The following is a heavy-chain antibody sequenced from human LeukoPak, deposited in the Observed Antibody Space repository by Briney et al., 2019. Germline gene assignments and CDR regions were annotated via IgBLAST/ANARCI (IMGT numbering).Heavy chain of an antibody. CDR2: INSDGSGT. CDR3: ASRAVSGTYYVYYFDY. D-gene: IGHD1-26*01. Sequence: PGGSLRLSCAASGFSFSNYWMHWVRQVPGKGLEWVSRINSDGSGTSYADSVKGRFTISRDNAKNTLYLQMNSLRAEDTAVYYCASRAVSGTYYVYYFDYWGQGTLVTVSS. CDR1: GFSFSNYW. V-gene: IGHV3-74*01. J-gene: IGHJ4*02.